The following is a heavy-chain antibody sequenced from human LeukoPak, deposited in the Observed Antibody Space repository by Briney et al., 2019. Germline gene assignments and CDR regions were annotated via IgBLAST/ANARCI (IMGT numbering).Heavy chain of an antibody. J-gene: IGHJ6*02. CDR2: ISGSGGST. V-gene: IGHV3-23*01. D-gene: IGHD2-15*01. Sequence: GGSLRLSCAASRFTFSSYAMNWVRQAPGKGLEWVSIISGSGGSTYYADSVKGRFTISRDNSKNTLYLQMNSLRAEDTAVYYCAKAGRIHHDYYYGMDVWGQGTTVTVSS. CDR1: RFTFSSYA. CDR3: AKAGRIHHDYYYGMDV.